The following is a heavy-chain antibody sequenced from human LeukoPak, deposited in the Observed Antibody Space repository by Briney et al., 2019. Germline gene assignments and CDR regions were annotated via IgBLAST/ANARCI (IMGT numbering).Heavy chain of an antibody. CDR1: GFTFSSYA. CDR2: ISGSGGST. J-gene: IGHJ4*02. CDR3: AKREYYDILTGHKAQYYFDY. D-gene: IGHD3-9*01. V-gene: IGHV3-23*01. Sequence: PGGSLRLSCAASGFTFSSYAMSWVRQAPGKGLEWVSAISGSGGSTYYADSVKGRFTISRDNSKNTLYLQMNSLRAEDTAVYYCAKREYYDILTGHKAQYYFDYWGQGTLVTVSS.